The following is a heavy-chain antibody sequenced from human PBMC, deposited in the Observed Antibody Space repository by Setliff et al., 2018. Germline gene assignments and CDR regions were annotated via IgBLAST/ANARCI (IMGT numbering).Heavy chain of an antibody. J-gene: IGHJ6*03. CDR3: ARGEYTSLPSGVYYHMDV. V-gene: IGHV7-4-1*02. CDR1: GYTFTSYA. CDR2: INTNTGNP. D-gene: IGHD6-6*01. Sequence: ASVKVSCKASGYTFTSYAMNWVRQAPGQGLEWMGWINTNTGNPTYAQGFTGRFVFSLDTSVSTTYLQISSLKAEDTAVYYCARGEYTSLPSGVYYHMDVWGKGTTVTVSS.